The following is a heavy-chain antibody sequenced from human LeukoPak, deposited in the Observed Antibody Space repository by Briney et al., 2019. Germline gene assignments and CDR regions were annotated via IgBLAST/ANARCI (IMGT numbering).Heavy chain of an antibody. CDR2: INHSGST. Sequence: SETLSLTCAVYGGSFSGYYWSWIRQPPGKGLEWIGEINHSGSTNYNPSLKSRVTISVDTSKNQFSLKLSSVTAADTAVYYCARDNTGFGELNPWGQGTLVTVSS. V-gene: IGHV4-34*01. D-gene: IGHD3-10*01. CDR1: GGSFSGYY. J-gene: IGHJ5*02. CDR3: ARDNTGFGELNP.